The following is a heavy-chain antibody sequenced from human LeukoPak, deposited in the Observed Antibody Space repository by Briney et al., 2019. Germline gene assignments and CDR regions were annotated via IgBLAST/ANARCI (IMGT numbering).Heavy chain of an antibody. CDR3: ARDSWYDSSGSH. CDR1: GGSISSYY. J-gene: IGHJ4*02. D-gene: IGHD3-22*01. Sequence: PSETLSLTCTDSGGSISSYYWSWIRQPAGKGLEWIGRVYTDGSTNYNPSLKSRVSMSVDTSKNQFSLKLTSVTAADTAVYYCARDSWYDSSGSHWGQGTLVTVSS. CDR2: VYTDGST. V-gene: IGHV4-4*07.